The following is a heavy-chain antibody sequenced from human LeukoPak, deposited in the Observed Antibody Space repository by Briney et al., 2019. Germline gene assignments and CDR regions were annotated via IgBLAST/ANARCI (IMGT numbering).Heavy chain of an antibody. Sequence: SETLSLTCTVSGYSISSGYSWGWIRQSPGKGLEWIGSIYHSGSTFYNPSLKSRVTMSVDTSKNQFSLKLSSVTAADTAVYYCARELHPAGAFDIWGQGTMVTVSS. V-gene: IGHV4-38-2*02. CDR2: IYHSGST. CDR3: ARELHPAGAFDI. J-gene: IGHJ3*02. CDR1: GYSISSGYS.